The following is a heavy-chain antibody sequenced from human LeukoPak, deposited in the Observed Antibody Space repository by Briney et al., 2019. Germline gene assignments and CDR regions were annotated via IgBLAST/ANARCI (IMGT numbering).Heavy chain of an antibody. V-gene: IGHV3-23*01. Sequence: GGSLRLSCAASGFTFSNYAMSWVRQAPGRGLEWVSAISGSSGLTYYADSVKGRFTVSRDNSKNTLFLQMNSLRAEDTAVYYCARRGESASYGDYRFDYWGQGTLVTVSS. D-gene: IGHD4-17*01. J-gene: IGHJ4*02. CDR1: GFTFSNYA. CDR3: ARRGESASYGDYRFDY. CDR2: ISGSSGLT.